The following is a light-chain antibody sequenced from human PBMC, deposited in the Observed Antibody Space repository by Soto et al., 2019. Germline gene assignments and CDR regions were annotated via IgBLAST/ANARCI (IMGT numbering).Light chain of an antibody. V-gene: IGKV3-20*01. CDR1: QSVRSNY. CDR2: GAS. Sequence: EILLTQSPGTLSLSPGERATLSRRASQSVRSNYLAWYQQTPGQAPRPLIYGASSRATGIPDRFSASGSATDFTIIINRLEPEDFAVYYCQQYRSSRSITFGKGKRLEIK. J-gene: IGKJ5*01. CDR3: QQYRSSRSIT.